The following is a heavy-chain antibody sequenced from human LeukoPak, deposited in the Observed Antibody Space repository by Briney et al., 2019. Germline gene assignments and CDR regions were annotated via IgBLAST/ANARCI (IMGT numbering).Heavy chain of an antibody. Sequence: PGGSLRLSCAASGFTFSGSAMHWVRQAPGKGLEWVAIISYDGSNEYYADSVKGRFTISRDNSKNTLYLQMNSLRAEDTAVYYCAKDLGDVVVVAGSDYWGQGTLVTVSS. CDR2: ISYDGSNE. CDR1: GFTFSGSA. V-gene: IGHV3-30*04. J-gene: IGHJ4*02. D-gene: IGHD2-15*01. CDR3: AKDLGDVVVVAGSDY.